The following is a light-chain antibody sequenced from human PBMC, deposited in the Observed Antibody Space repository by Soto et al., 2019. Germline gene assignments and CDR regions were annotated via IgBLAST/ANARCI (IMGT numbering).Light chain of an antibody. Sequence: DIQVTQSPSTLSASVGDRATITCRASQSTSNWLAWYQQKPGKDPKHLIYDASSLESGGPSRFSGSGPGTEFTLTISSLQRDDSATYYCQQYNTNSPTWTFGPGTKVDIK. J-gene: IGKJ3*01. V-gene: IGKV1-5*01. CDR1: QSTSNW. CDR2: DAS. CDR3: QQYNTNSPTWT.